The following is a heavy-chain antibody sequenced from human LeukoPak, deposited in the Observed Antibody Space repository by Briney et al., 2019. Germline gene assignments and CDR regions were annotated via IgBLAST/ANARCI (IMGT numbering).Heavy chain of an antibody. CDR2: IRYDGSNK. CDR3: AKDGYDSSGYLIAFDY. Sequence: GGSLRLSCAASGFTFSTYAVHWVRQAPGKGLEWVAFIRYDGSNKYYADSVKGRFTISRDNSKNTLYLQMNSLRAEDTAVYYCAKDGYDSSGYLIAFDYWGQGTLVTVSS. J-gene: IGHJ4*02. D-gene: IGHD3-22*01. CDR1: GFTFSTYA. V-gene: IGHV3-30*02.